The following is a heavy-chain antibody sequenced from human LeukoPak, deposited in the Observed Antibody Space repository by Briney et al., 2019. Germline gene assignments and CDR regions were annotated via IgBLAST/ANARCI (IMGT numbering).Heavy chain of an antibody. Sequence: SETLSLTCTVSGGSISSGDYYWSWIRQPPGKGLEWIGHIYYSGSTYYNPSLKSRVTISVDTSKNQFSLKLSSVTAADTAVYYCARGRSDFWSGYFNWFDPWGQGTLVTVSS. CDR2: IYYSGST. V-gene: IGHV4-30-4*01. CDR3: ARGRSDFWSGYFNWFDP. CDR1: GGSISSGDYY. J-gene: IGHJ5*02. D-gene: IGHD3-3*01.